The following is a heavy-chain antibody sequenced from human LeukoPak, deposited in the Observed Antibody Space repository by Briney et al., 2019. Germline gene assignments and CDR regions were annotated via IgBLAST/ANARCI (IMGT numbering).Heavy chain of an antibody. D-gene: IGHD3-10*01. CDR1: GFTGSSNY. Sequence: QPGGSLRLXCAASGFTGSSNYMSWVRQAPGKGLEWVSVIYSGGSTYYADSVKGRFTISRDNSKNTLYLQMNSLRAEDTAVYYCARAPIMVRGDTSFDYWGQGTLVTVSS. V-gene: IGHV3-66*02. CDR2: IYSGGST. CDR3: ARAPIMVRGDTSFDY. J-gene: IGHJ4*02.